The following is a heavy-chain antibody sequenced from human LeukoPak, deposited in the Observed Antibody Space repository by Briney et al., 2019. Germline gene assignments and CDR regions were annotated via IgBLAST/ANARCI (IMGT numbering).Heavy chain of an antibody. J-gene: IGHJ6*03. V-gene: IGHV4-34*01. CDR1: GGSISSYY. Sequence: SETLSLTCTVSGGSISSYYWSWIRQPPGKGLEWIGEINRSGSTNSNPSLKSRVTTSADTSKNQFSLKLSSLTAADTAVYYCARALYYYYYMDVWGKGTTVTVSS. CDR2: INRSGST. CDR3: ARALYYYYYMDV.